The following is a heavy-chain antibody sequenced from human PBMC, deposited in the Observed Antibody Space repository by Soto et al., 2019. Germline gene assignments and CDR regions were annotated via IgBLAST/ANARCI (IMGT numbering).Heavy chain of an antibody. CDR1: GYTFTSYY. CDR2: INPSGGST. V-gene: IGHV1-46*03. D-gene: IGHD3-10*01. Sequence: QVQLVQSGAEVKKPGASVKVSCKASGYTFTSYYMHWVRQAPGQGLEWMGIINPSGGSTSYAQKFQGRVTMTRDTATSTVYMELSSLRSEDTALYYGAMWFGELYRPGNWFDPWGQGTLVTVSS. J-gene: IGHJ5*02. CDR3: AMWFGELYRPGNWFDP.